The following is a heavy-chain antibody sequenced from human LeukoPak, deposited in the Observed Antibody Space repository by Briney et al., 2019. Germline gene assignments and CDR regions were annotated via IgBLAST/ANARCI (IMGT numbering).Heavy chain of an antibody. V-gene: IGHV1-58*01. CDR1: GFTFTSSA. CDR3: AKEQNTYSSSPPDY. J-gene: IGHJ4*02. CDR2: IVVGSGNT. D-gene: IGHD6-13*01. Sequence: SVKVSCKASGFTFTSSAVQWVRQARGQRLEWVGWIVVGSGNTNYAQKFQERVTITRDMSTSTAYMELSSLRSEDTAVYYCAKEQNTYSSSPPDYWGQGTLVTVSS.